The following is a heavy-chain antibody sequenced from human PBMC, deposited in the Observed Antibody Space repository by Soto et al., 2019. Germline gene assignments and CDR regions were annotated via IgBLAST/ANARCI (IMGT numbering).Heavy chain of an antibody. CDR2: IWYDGSNK. CDR1: GFSFSSYG. V-gene: IGHV3-33*01. D-gene: IGHD6-19*01. CDR3: ARDTGQYSSGCVKFGY. J-gene: IGHJ4*02. Sequence: AETLTLSCAVSGFSFSSYGMHWVRQAPGKGLEWVAVIWYDGSNKYYADSVKGLFTISRDNSKNTQYLQMNSLRAEDTAVYYCARDTGQYSSGCVKFGYWGQGTLVTVSS.